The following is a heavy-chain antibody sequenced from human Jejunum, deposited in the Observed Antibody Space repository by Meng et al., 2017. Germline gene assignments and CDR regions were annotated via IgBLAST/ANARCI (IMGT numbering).Heavy chain of an antibody. J-gene: IGHJ4*02. D-gene: IGHD5-18*01. CDR3: AREHSYGLYYYFAY. CDR2: IIPISATT. V-gene: IGHV1-69*13. Sequence: SVKVSCKTCGGTFSNYGVSWVRQAPGQGLEGMGGIIPISATTNYAQKFQGRVTITADESTSTAYMELRSLRVEDTAGYYCAREHSYGLYYYFAYWGQGSLVTVSS. CDR1: GGTFSNYG.